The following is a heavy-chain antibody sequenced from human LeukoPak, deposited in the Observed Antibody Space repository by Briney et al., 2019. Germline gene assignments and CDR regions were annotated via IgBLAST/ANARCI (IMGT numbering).Heavy chain of an antibody. CDR1: GGSISTYY. Sequence: SETLSLTCTASGGSISTYYRSWIRQPADKGLEWIGRIYSSGSTNYNPSLGSGVTMSVDTSKNQFSLRLNSVTAADAAVYYCARVVSVVVPASSAFDIWGQGTMVSVSS. CDR2: IYSSGST. D-gene: IGHD2-2*01. CDR3: ARVVSVVVPASSAFDI. V-gene: IGHV4-4*07. J-gene: IGHJ3*02.